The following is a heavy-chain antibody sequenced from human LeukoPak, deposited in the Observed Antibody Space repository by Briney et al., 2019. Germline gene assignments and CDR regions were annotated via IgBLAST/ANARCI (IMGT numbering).Heavy chain of an antibody. CDR2: IKRDGSDK. J-gene: IGHJ6*04. Sequence: GGSLRLSCAASGFTFSSYWMSWVRQAPGKGLEWVANIKRDGSDKYYVGSVEGRFTISRDNDKNSLYLQMNSLRAEDTAVYYCVRESSVWVGPGIGRPLDVWGKGTAVTVSS. CDR3: VRESSVWVGPGIGRPLDV. V-gene: IGHV3-7*01. CDR1: GFTFSSYW. D-gene: IGHD3-16*01.